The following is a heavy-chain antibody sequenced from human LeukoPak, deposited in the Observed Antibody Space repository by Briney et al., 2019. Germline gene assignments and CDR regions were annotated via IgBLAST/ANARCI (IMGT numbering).Heavy chain of an antibody. D-gene: IGHD3-3*01. Sequence: SETLSLTCTVSGGSISSYYWSWIRQPPGKGLEWIGYIYYSGSTNYNPSLKSRVTISVDTSKNQFSLKLSSVTAADTAVYYCAREVKGGDFWSGYYPKNNWFDPWGQGTLVTVSS. V-gene: IGHV4-59*01. CDR2: IYYSGST. J-gene: IGHJ5*02. CDR1: GGSISSYY. CDR3: AREVKGGDFWSGYYPKNNWFDP.